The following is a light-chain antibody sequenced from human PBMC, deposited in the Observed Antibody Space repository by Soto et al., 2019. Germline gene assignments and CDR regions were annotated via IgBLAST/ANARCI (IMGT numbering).Light chain of an antibody. V-gene: IGKV3-20*01. CDR3: QQYGSSPIT. CDR1: QSVTSTY. CDR2: GAS. J-gene: IGKJ5*01. Sequence: EIVLTQSPGTLSLSPGERATLSCRASQSVTSTYLAWYQQKPGQAPTLLIYGASSRAIGIPDRFSGSVSGSDFILTINSLEPEDFAVYYCQQYGSSPITFGQGTRLEIK.